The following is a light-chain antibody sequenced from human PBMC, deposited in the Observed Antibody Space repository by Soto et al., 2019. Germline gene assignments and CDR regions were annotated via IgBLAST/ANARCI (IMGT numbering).Light chain of an antibody. CDR3: QQYYSYPRT. J-gene: IGKJ1*01. CDR2: AAS. Sequence: AIRMTQSPSSLSASTGDRVTITCRASQGISSYLAWYQQKPGTAPKLLIYAASTLQSGVPSRFSGSGSGTDFTLTISCLQSEDFATYCCQQYYSYPRTFGQGTKVEIK. CDR1: QGISSY. V-gene: IGKV1-8*01.